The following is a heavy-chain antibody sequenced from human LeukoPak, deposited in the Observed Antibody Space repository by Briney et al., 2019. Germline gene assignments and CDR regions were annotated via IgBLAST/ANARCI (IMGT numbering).Heavy chain of an antibody. CDR3: ARGIAAAGNDY. V-gene: IGHV6-1*01. CDR2: TYCRSKWYN. D-gene: IGHD6-13*01. Sequence: SQTLSLTCALSGDSVSSNSVAGNCLRESPSRALEWLGSTYCRSKWYNDYAVSVKSRITINPDTSKNQFSLQLNSVTPEDTAVYYCARGIAAAGNDYWGQGTLVTVSS. CDR1: GDSVSSNSVA. J-gene: IGHJ4*02.